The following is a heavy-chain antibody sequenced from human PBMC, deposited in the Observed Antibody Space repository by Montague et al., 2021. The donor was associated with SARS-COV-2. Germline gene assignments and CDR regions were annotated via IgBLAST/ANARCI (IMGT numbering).Heavy chain of an antibody. J-gene: IGHJ4*02. CDR1: GFTFSSYW. CDR2: IKQDGSEK. CDR3: ARDMVVPPATEPFDY. V-gene: IGHV3-7*03. D-gene: IGHD2-2*01. Sequence: SLRLSCAASGFTFSSYWMSWVRQAPGNGLEWVANIKQDGSEKYYVDSVKGRFTISRDNAKNSLYLQMNSLRAEDTAVYYCARDMVVPPATEPFDYWGQGTLVTVSS.